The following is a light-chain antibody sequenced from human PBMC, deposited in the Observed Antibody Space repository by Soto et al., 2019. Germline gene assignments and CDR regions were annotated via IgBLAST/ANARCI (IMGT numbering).Light chain of an antibody. V-gene: IGKV3-20*01. CDR3: QQYGTSPRT. Sequence: EIVLTQSPGTLSLSPGERATLSCRASQTISNNHLTWHQQQPGQAPRLLIYGASSRATDIPDRFSGSGSGTDFTLTISRLEPEDFAVYYCQQYGTSPRTFGQGTKVEIK. J-gene: IGKJ2*01. CDR1: QTISNNH. CDR2: GAS.